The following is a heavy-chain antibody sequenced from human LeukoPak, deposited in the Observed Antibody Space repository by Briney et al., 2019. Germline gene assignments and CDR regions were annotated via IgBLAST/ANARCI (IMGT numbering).Heavy chain of an antibody. CDR1: GGSISSGSYF. CDR2: IDSSGNT. Sequence: SQTLSLTCTVSGGSISSGSYFWSWIRQSAGRGLEWIGRIDSSGNTNYNPSLKSRVTMSLDTSKNQFSLKLSSVTAADTAVYYCARDGLEWLSNWFDPWGQGTLVTVSS. D-gene: IGHD3-3*01. J-gene: IGHJ5*02. V-gene: IGHV4-61*02. CDR3: ARDGLEWLSNWFDP.